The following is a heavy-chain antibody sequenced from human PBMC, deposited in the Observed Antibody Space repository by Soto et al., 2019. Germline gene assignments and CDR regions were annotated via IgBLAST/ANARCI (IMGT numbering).Heavy chain of an antibody. J-gene: IGHJ5*02. D-gene: IGHD2-21*02. CDR3: AKVSGCVVVLCYLGCFVP. CDR1: GFSFSNYG. CDR2: ISYDGSNT. V-gene: IGHV3-30*18. Sequence: QVQLVESGGGVGQPGRSLRLSCAASGFSFSNYGMHWVRQAPGKGLEWVAVISYDGSNTTFADSLKGRFIISRDNSKYTLFLQINGLRAEDTAVYYCAKVSGCVVVLCYLGCFVPCGQGTLVTVSS.